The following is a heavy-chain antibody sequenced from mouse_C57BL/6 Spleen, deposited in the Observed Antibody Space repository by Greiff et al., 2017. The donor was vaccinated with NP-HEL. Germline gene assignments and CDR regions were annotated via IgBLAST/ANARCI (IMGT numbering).Heavy chain of an antibody. CDR3: ARPVLYNGNDEMMDY. D-gene: IGHD2-2*01. CDR2: INPSSGYT. CDR1: GYTFTSYT. Sequence: QVQLQQSGAELARPGASVKMSCKASGYTFTSYTMHWVKQRPGQGLEWIGYINPSSGYTKYNQKFKDKATLTADKSSSTAYMQLSSLTSEESAVYYFARPVLYNGNDEMMDYWGQGTSVTGSS. V-gene: IGHV1-4*01. J-gene: IGHJ4*01.